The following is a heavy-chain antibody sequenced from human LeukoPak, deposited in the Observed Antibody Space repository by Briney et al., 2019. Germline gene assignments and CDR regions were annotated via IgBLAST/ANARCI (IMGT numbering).Heavy chain of an antibody. J-gene: IGHJ5*02. V-gene: IGHV3-66*01. CDR2: IYSGGAT. Sequence: GGSLRLSCAASGLTVSNQFMDWVRQAPGKGLEWVSTIYSGGATYYSDSVRGRFTISRDSSQNTVYLQMNSLRGEDTAVYYCAREGVNYYDSSGYYAVSWGQGTLVTVSS. D-gene: IGHD3-22*01. CDR1: GLTVSNQF. CDR3: AREGVNYYDSSGYYAVS.